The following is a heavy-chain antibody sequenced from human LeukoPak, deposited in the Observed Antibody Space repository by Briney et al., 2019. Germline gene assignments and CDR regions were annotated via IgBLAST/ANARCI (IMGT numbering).Heavy chain of an antibody. Sequence: ASVKVFCKASGYTFTGYYMHWVRQAPGQGLEWMGWINPNSGGTNYAQKFQGRVTMTRDTSISTAYMELSRLRSDDTAVYYCARDRRRIAVGGRWGNWFDPWGQGTLVTVSS. CDR1: GYTFTGYY. J-gene: IGHJ5*02. CDR3: ARDRRRIAVGGRWGNWFDP. CDR2: INPNSGGT. D-gene: IGHD6-19*01. V-gene: IGHV1-2*02.